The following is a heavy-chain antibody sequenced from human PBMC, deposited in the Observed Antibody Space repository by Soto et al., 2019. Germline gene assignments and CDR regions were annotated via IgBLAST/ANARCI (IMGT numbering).Heavy chain of an antibody. J-gene: IGHJ4*02. CDR1: GFTFSNYA. CDR3: AKCPGLYGDYPYFDF. V-gene: IGHV3-23*01. CDR2: ISGSGDTT. D-gene: IGHD4-17*01. Sequence: PGGSLRLSCAASGFTFSNYAISWVRQAPGKGLEWVSIISGSGDTTYYADSVKGRFTISRDNSKNTLYLQMNSLRAEDTAVYYSAKCPGLYGDYPYFDFWGQGALVTVSS.